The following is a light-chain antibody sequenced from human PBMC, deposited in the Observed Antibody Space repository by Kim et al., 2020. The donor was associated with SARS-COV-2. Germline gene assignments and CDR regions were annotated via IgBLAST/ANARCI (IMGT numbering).Light chain of an antibody. V-gene: IGLV2-11*01. CDR1: RRDFGGYNY. Sequence: GKSATISCTGTRRDFGGYNYVSWYQQHPGKAPKLMIYDVSKRPSGVPDRFSGSKSGNTASLTISGLQAEDEADYYCCSYAGSYTWVFGGGTQLTVL. CDR3: CSYAGSYTWV. J-gene: IGLJ3*02. CDR2: DVS.